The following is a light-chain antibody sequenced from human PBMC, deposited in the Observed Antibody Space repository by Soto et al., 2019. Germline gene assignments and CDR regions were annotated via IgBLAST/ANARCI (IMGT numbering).Light chain of an antibody. V-gene: IGKV1-5*01. CDR2: DAS. CDR3: QQYNNYSPT. J-gene: IGKJ1*01. Sequence: DIQMTQSPSTLSASIGDEVTITCRASQSVFSWLAWYQQKPGKAPRLLIYDASSLRSGVPSRFSGSGSGTEFTLTISSLQPDDFATYFCQQYNNYSPTFGQGTKVEIK. CDR1: QSVFSW.